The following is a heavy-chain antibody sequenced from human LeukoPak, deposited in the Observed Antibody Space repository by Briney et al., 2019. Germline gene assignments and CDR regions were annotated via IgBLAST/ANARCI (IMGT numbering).Heavy chain of an antibody. J-gene: IGHJ4*02. CDR1: GFTFSSYG. D-gene: IGHD3-22*01. CDR2: ISGSGGST. CDR3: AKVSWGYYDSIHYFDY. V-gene: IGHV3-23*01. Sequence: GGSLRLSCAASGFTFSSYGMHWVRQAPGKGLEWVSAISGSGGSTYYADSVKGRFTISRDNSKNTLYLQMNSLRAEDTAVYYCAKVSWGYYDSIHYFDYWGQGTLVTVSS.